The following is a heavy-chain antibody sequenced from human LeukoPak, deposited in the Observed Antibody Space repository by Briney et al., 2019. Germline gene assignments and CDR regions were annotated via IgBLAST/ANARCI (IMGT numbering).Heavy chain of an antibody. CDR2: IKQDGSET. D-gene: IGHD3-22*01. CDR1: GFTFNNYC. V-gene: IGHV3-7*03. CDR3: ARGKSSGAPGGY. Sequence: PGGSLRLSCAASGFTFNNYCMSWVRQSPGKGLEWVANIKQDGSETYYADSVKGRFTISRDNAKNSLYLQMNSLRTEDTAVYFCARGKSSGAPGGYWGQGTLVTVSS. J-gene: IGHJ4*02.